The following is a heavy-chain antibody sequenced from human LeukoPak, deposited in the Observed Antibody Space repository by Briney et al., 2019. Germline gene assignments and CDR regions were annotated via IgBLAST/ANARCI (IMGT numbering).Heavy chain of an antibody. CDR2: ISYDGSNK. J-gene: IGHJ6*02. CDR1: GFTFSSYG. CDR3: AKDNVGANTNYYYGIDG. V-gene: IGHV3-30*18. Sequence: PGGSLRLSCAASGFTFSSYGMHWVRQAPGKGLEWVAVISYDGSNKYYADSVKGRFTISRDNSKNTLYLQMNSLRAEDTAVYYCAKDNVGANTNYYYGIDGWGQGTKVTVSS. D-gene: IGHD1-26*01.